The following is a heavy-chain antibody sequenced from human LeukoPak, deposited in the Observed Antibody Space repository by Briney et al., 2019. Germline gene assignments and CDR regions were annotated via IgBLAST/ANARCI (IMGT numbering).Heavy chain of an antibody. J-gene: IGHJ4*02. CDR1: GFTFSDYY. Sequence: PGGSLRLACAAYGFTFSDYYMSWIRQAPGKGLEWVSYISSSGSTIYYADSVRGRFTISRDNAKNSLYLQVNSLRAEDTAVYYCARAEGLVVVAATIDYWGQGTLVTVSS. CDR2: ISSSGSTI. CDR3: ARAEGLVVVAATIDY. V-gene: IGHV3-11*04. D-gene: IGHD2-15*01.